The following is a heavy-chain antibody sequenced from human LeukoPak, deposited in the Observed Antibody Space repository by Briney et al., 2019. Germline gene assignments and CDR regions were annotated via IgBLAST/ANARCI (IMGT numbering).Heavy chain of an antibody. J-gene: IGHJ4*02. CDR2: IYSGGST. CDR1: GFTVSSNY. Sequence: PGGSLRLSCAASGFTVSSNYMSWVRQAPGKGLEWVSVIYSGGSTYYADSVKGRFTISRDNSKNTLYLQMNSLRAEDTAVYYCAREGQQLVSPLDYWGQGTLVTVSS. V-gene: IGHV3-66*01. D-gene: IGHD6-13*01. CDR3: AREGQQLVSPLDY.